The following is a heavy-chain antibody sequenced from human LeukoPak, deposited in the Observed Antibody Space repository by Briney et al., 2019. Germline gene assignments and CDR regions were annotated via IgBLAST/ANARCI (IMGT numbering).Heavy chain of an antibody. CDR2: IYYSGTT. Sequence: SETLSLTCTVSGGSISSYYWSWIRQPPGKGLEWIGYIYYSGTTNYNPTLKSRVTISVDTSKNQFSLKLSSVTAADTAVYYCVRGVYIAAAQYGYWGQGTLVTVSS. CDR3: VRGVYIAAAQYGY. J-gene: IGHJ4*02. V-gene: IGHV4-59*01. CDR1: GGSISSYY. D-gene: IGHD6-13*01.